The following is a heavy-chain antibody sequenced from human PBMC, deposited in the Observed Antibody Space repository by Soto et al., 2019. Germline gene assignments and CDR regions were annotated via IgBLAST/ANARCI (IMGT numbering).Heavy chain of an antibody. CDR2: VYNSGST. D-gene: IGHD6-13*01. CDR1: GGSISSNH. V-gene: IGHV4-59*01. J-gene: IGHJ4*02. CDR3: ARYRREAVAGYTLDN. Sequence: PSETLSLTCTVSGGSISSNHWTWIRQPPGKGLEWIGYVYNSGSTNYNPSLKSRVTISEDTSKSQFSLKVNSMTAADTAVYYCARYRREAVAGYTLDNWGQGILVTSP.